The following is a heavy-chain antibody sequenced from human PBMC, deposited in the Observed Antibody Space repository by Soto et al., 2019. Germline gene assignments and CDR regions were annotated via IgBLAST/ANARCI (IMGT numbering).Heavy chain of an antibody. D-gene: IGHD6-19*01. CDR1: GYTFTSYD. J-gene: IGHJ4*02. Sequence: QVQLVQSGAEVKKPGASVKVSCKASGYTFTSYDINWVRQATGQGLEWMARMNPNSGNTGYAQKFQGRVRMLRTTSISTAYMELRSLTSEDTAVYYCAIEHSSGWSGYWGQGTLVTVSS. CDR3: AIEHSSGWSGY. V-gene: IGHV1-8*01. CDR2: MNPNSGNT.